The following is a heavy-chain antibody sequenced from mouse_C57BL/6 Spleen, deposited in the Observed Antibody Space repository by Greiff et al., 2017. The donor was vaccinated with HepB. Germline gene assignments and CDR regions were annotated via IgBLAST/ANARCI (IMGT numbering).Heavy chain of an antibody. CDR2: IYPGDGDT. Sequence: QVQLQQSGAELVKPGASVKISCKASGYAFSSYWMNWVKQRPGKGLEWIGQIYPGDGDTNYNGKFKGKATLTADISSSTAYMQLSSLTSEDSAVYFCALHSSVYDYAMDYWGQGTSVTVSS. CDR1: GYAFSSYW. D-gene: IGHD3-2*02. CDR3: ALHSSVYDYAMDY. J-gene: IGHJ4*01. V-gene: IGHV1-80*01.